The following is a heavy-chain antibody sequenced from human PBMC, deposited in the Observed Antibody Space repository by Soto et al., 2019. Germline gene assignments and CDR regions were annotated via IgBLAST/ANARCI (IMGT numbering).Heavy chain of an antibody. D-gene: IGHD3-9*01. CDR1: GFTFSSYS. J-gene: IGHJ6*02. CDR3: ARHYDILTGYPRGMDV. Sequence: PGWSLRLSCAASGFTFSSYSMNWVRQAPGKGLEWVSSISSSSSYIYYADSVKGRFTISRDNAKNSLYLQMNSLRAEDTAVYYCARHYDILTGYPRGMDVWGQGTTVTVSS. V-gene: IGHV3-21*01. CDR2: ISSSSSYI.